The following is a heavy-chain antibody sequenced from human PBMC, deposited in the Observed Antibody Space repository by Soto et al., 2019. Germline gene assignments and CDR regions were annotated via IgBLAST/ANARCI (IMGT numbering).Heavy chain of an antibody. V-gene: IGHV3-48*02. Sequence: EVQLVESGGGLVQPGGSLKLSCEVSGFPLSSHAMTWVRQAPGKGLEWVAYIHGTRSIIYYADSVKGRFTISRDNAKNSLYLQMDSLRDEDTALYYCARDARNADYDYWGQGTLVTVSS. D-gene: IGHD3-16*01. CDR1: GFPLSSHA. CDR3: ARDARNADYDY. J-gene: IGHJ4*02. CDR2: IHGTRSII.